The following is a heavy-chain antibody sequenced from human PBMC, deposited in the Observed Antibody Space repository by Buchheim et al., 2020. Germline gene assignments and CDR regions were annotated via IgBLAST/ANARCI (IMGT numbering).Heavy chain of an antibody. CDR2: IYSGGST. CDR3: ASHVDIVATIHWGMDV. CDR1: GFTVSSNY. J-gene: IGHJ6*02. Sequence: EVQLVESGGGLVQPGGSLRLSCAASGFTVSSNYMSWVRRAPGKGLEWVSVIYSGGSTYYADSVKGRFTISRDNSKNTLYLQMNSLRAEDTAVYYCASHVDIVATIHWGMDVWGQGTT. D-gene: IGHD5-12*01. V-gene: IGHV3-66*04.